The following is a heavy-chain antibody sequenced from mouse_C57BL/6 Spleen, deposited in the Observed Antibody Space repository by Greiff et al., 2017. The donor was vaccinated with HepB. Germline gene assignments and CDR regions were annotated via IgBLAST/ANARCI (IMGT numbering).Heavy chain of an antibody. Sequence: EVQVVESGGDLVKPGGSLKLSCAASGFTFSSYGMSWVRQTPDKRLEWVATISSGGSYTYYPDSVKGRFTISRDNAKNTLYLQMSSLKSEDTAMYYCARGNYDYDGYFDVWGTGTTVTVSS. CDR1: GFTFSSYG. D-gene: IGHD2-4*01. CDR2: ISSGGSYT. CDR3: ARGNYDYDGYFDV. J-gene: IGHJ1*03. V-gene: IGHV5-6*01.